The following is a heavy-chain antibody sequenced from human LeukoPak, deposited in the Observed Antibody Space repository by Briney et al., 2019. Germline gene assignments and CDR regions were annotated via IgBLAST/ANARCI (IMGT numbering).Heavy chain of an antibody. CDR2: ISWNSGSI. CDR3: AKLGKWAAVDY. D-gene: IGHD6-13*01. J-gene: IGHJ4*02. V-gene: IGHV3-9*01. Sequence: GGSLRLSCASSGFTFDDYAMHWVRQAPGKGLEWVSGISWNSGSIGYADSVKGRFTISRDNAKNSLYLQMNSLRAEDTALYYCAKLGKWAAVDYWGQGTLVTVSS. CDR1: GFTFDDYA.